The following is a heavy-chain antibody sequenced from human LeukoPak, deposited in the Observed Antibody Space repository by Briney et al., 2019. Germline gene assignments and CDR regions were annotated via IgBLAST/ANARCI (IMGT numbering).Heavy chain of an antibody. CDR1: GGSISGYY. J-gene: IGHJ3*02. Sequence: SETLPLTCTVSGGSISGYYWSWIRQPPGKALEWIGYIYYSGSTNYNPSLTSRVTISVDRSKNQFSLRLSSVTAADTAVYYCAGWEPDTFDIWGQGTMLSLS. CDR3: AGWEPDTFDI. V-gene: IGHV4-59*08. D-gene: IGHD1-26*01. CDR2: IYYSGST.